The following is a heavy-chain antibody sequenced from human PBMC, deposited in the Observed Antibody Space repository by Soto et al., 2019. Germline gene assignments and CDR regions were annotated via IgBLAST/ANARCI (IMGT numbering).Heavy chain of an antibody. CDR3: ARGGCSSTSCYSLLDY. J-gene: IGHJ4*02. Sequence: PSETLSLTCTVSGGSISSYYWSWIRQPPGKGLEWIGYIYYSGSTNYNPSLKSRVTISVDTSKNQFSLKLSSVTAADTAVYYCARGGCSSTSCYSLLDYWGQGTLVTVSS. D-gene: IGHD2-2*01. CDR1: GGSISSYY. V-gene: IGHV4-59*01. CDR2: IYYSGST.